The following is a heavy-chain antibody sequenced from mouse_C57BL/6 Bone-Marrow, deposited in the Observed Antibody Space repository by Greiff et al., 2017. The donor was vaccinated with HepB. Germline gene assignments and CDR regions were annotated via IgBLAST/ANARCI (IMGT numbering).Heavy chain of an antibody. CDR2: INPSTGGT. Sequence: VQLQQSGPELVKPGASVKISCKASGYSFTGYYMNWVKQSPEKSLEWIGEINPSTGGTTYNQKFKAKATLTVDKSSSTAYMQLKSLTSEDSAVYYCARDLRLYWYFDVWGTGTTVTVSS. CDR3: ARDLRLYWYFDV. D-gene: IGHD2-4*01. V-gene: IGHV1-42*01. CDR1: GYSFTGYY. J-gene: IGHJ1*03.